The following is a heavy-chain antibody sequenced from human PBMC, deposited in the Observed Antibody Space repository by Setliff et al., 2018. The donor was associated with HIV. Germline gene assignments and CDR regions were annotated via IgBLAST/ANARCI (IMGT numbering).Heavy chain of an antibody. CDR1: GGSISSYY. CDR2: IYTSGST. V-gene: IGHV4-4*07. CDR3: AREIPYSYGGRGHPL. D-gene: IGHD3-22*01. J-gene: IGHJ4*02. Sequence: SETLSLTCSVSGGSISSYYWNWIRQPAGKGLEWIGRIYTSGSTNYNPSLKSRVTMSVDTSKNQFSLTVSSVTAADTAVYYCAREIPYSYGGRGHPLWGQGTLVTVSS.